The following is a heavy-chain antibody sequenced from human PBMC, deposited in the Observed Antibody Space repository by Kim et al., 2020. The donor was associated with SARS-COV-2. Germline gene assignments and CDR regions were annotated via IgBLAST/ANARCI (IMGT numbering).Heavy chain of an antibody. D-gene: IGHD2-21*02. V-gene: IGHV3-9*01. CDR2: ISWNRGSI. CDR1: GFTFDDYA. J-gene: IGHJ3*02. CDR3: AKDMTPYCGGDCYAFDI. Sequence: GGSLRLSCAASGFTFDDYAMHWVRQAPGKGLEWVSGISWNRGSIGYADSVKGRFTISRDNAKNSLYLQMNSLRAEDTALYYCAKDMTPYCGGDCYAFDIWGQGTMVTVSS.